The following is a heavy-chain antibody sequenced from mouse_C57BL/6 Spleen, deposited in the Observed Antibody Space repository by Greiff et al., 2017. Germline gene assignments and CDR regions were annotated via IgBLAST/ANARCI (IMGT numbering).Heavy chain of an antibody. D-gene: IGHD2-4*01. CDR3: ARRDYEGAMDY. J-gene: IGHJ4*01. CDR1: GYTFTSYW. V-gene: IGHV1-69*01. CDR2: IDPSDSYT. Sequence: QVQLQQPGAELVMPGASVKLSCKASGYTFTSYWMHWVKQRPGQGLAWIGEIDPSDSYTNYNQKFKGKSTLTVDKSSSTAYMQLSSLTSEESAVYYCARRDYEGAMDYWGQGTSVTVSS.